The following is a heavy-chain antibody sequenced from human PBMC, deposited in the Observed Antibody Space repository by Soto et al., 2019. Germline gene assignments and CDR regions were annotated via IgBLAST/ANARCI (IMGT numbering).Heavy chain of an antibody. CDR3: ARSGSRLYYYYYGMDV. D-gene: IGHD3-10*01. J-gene: IGHJ6*02. CDR2: IYHSGST. V-gene: IGHV4-30-2*01. Sequence: KLSETLSLTCAVSGGSIRSGGYSWSWIRQPPGKGLEWIGYIYHSGSTYYNPSLKSRVTISVDRSKNQFSLKLSSVTAADTAVYYCARSGSRLYYYYYGMDVWGQGTTVTVSS. CDR1: GGSIRSGGYS.